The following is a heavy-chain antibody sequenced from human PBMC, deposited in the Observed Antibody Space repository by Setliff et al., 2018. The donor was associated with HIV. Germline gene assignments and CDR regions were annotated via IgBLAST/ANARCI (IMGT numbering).Heavy chain of an antibody. CDR3: ARARYSSGYYVSFDY. D-gene: IGHD6-19*01. CDR1: TYTFSSYV. CDR2: ISVYNGNT. V-gene: IGHV1-18*01. J-gene: IGHJ4*02. Sequence: GASVKVSCKASTYTFSSYVINWVRQAPGQGLEWMGRISVYNGNTIYAQKLQGRVIMTTDTSTSTAYMELRSLRSDDTAVYYCARARYSSGYYVSFDYWGQGTLVTVLL.